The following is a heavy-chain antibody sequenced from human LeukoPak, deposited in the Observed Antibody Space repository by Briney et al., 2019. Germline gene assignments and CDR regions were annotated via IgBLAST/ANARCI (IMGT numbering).Heavy chain of an antibody. V-gene: IGHV3-30*04. D-gene: IGHD2-2*01. CDR1: GFTFSSYA. Sequence: PGKSLRLSCAASGFTFSSYAMHWVRQAPGKGLEWVAVISYDGSNKYYADSVKGRLTISRDNSQNTLYLQMNSLRAEDTAVYYCARVRAGYCTSTSCYTGMDVWGQGTTVTVSS. J-gene: IGHJ6*02. CDR3: ARVRAGYCTSTSCYTGMDV. CDR2: ISYDGSNK.